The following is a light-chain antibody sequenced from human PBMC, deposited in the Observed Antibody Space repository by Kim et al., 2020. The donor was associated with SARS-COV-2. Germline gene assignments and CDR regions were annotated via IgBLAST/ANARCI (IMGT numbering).Light chain of an antibody. CDR3: QQYKNWPYT. Sequence: EIVMTQSPATLSVSPGETATLSCRASQSVSSNLAWYQQQPGQAPRLLIYGTSTRATGIPARFSGSGSGTEFTLTISSLQSEDFAIYYCQQYKNWPYTFGQGTKLEI. V-gene: IGKV3-15*01. CDR1: QSVSSN. J-gene: IGKJ2*01. CDR2: GTS.